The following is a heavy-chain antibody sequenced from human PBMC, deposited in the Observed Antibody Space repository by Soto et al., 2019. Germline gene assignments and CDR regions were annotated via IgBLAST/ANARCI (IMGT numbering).Heavy chain of an antibody. CDR2: ISYDGSNK. CDR3: AKDVFKIFASSGYFDY. V-gene: IGHV3-30*18. Sequence: GGSLRLSCAASGFTFSSYGMHWVRQAPGKGLEWVAVISYDGSNKYYADSVKGRFTISRDNSKNTLYLQMNSLRAEDTAVYYCAKDVFKIFASSGYFDYWGQGTLVTVSS. D-gene: IGHD3-22*01. J-gene: IGHJ4*02. CDR1: GFTFSSYG.